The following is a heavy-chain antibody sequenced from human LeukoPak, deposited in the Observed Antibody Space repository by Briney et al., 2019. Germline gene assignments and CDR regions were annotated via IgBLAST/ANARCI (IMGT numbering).Heavy chain of an antibody. J-gene: IGHJ4*02. CDR2: ISSSSSYI. Sequence: PGGSLRLSCAASGFTFSSYSMNWVRQAPGKGLEWVSSISSSSSYIYYADSVKGRFTISRDNAKNTLYLQMNSLRAEDTAVYYCAKSQDIVVVPAFDYWGQGTLVTVSS. CDR3: AKSQDIVVVPAFDY. V-gene: IGHV3-21*04. CDR1: GFTFSSYS. D-gene: IGHD2-2*01.